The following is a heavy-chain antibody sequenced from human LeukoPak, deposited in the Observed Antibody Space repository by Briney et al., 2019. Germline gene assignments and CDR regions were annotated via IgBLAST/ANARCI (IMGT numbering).Heavy chain of an antibody. J-gene: IGHJ4*02. CDR3: ARHSFYYDSSGSHYCFDY. Sequence: SETLSLTCTISGDSFRSSSNYWGWIRQTPGKGLEWIGNINYSGTTFYSPSLQSRVTISVDTSKNQFSLRLTSVTAADTAVYYCARHSFYYDSSGSHYCFDYWGQGTLVTVSS. CDR1: GDSFRSSSNY. D-gene: IGHD3-22*01. CDR2: INYSGTT. V-gene: IGHV4-39*01.